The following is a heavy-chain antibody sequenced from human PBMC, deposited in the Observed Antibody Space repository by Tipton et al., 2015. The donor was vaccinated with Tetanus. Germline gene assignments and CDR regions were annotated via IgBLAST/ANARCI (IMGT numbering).Heavy chain of an antibody. D-gene: IGHD1-26*01. CDR1: GLSFSSYG. J-gene: IGHJ4*02. CDR2: ISYDGSNK. V-gene: IGHV3-30*18. CDR3: AKDIVSRYSGSYYRHFDY. Sequence: SLRLSCAASGLSFSSYGTHWVRQAPGKGLEWVAVISYDGSNKYYADSVKGRFTISRDNSKNSLYLQMNSLRTEDTALYYCAKDIVSRYSGSYYRHFDYWGQGTLVTVSS.